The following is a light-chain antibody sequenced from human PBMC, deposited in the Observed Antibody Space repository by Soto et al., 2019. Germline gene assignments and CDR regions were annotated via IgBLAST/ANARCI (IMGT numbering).Light chain of an antibody. CDR1: QSVSSSY. CDR2: GAS. J-gene: IGKJ3*01. V-gene: IGKV3-20*01. CDR3: HQYGSSPPVT. Sequence: DIVLTQSPGTLSLSPGERAPLSCRASQSVSSSYLAWYQQKPGQAPRLLFYGASSRATGIPDRFSGSGTGTDFTLTISRLEPEDFAVYYCHQYGSSPPVTFGPGTKVDIK.